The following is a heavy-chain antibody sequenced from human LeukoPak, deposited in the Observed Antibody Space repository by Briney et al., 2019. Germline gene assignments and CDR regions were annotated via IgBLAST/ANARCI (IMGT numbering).Heavy chain of an antibody. Sequence: GGSLRLSCAASGFTFSSYAMSWVRKAPGKGLEWVSAISGSGGSTYYADSVKGRFTISRDNSKNTLYLQMNSLRAEDTAVYYCAKLVPDYGDYGYFDYWGQGTLVTVSS. CDR1: GFTFSSYA. CDR3: AKLVPDYGDYGYFDY. J-gene: IGHJ4*02. V-gene: IGHV3-23*01. CDR2: ISGSGGST. D-gene: IGHD4-17*01.